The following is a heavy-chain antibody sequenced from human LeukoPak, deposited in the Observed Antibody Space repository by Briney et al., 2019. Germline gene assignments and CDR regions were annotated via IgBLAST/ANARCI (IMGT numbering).Heavy chain of an antibody. D-gene: IGHD3-3*01. V-gene: IGHV4-59*01. J-gene: IGHJ5*02. CDR3: ARGTIFGNWFDP. CDR2: IYDSGST. Sequence: SETLSLTCTVSGGSISSFHWSWIRQPPGKGLEHIGNIYDSGSTYYNPSLKSRVTISVDTSKNQFSLKLSSVTAADTAVYYCARGTIFGNWFDPWGQGTLVTVSS. CDR1: GGSISSFH.